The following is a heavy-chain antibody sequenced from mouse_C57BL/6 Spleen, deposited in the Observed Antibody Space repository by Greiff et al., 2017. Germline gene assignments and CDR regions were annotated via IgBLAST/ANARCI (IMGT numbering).Heavy chain of an antibody. CDR1: GYTFTSYG. CDR2: IYPRSGNT. CDR3: ARSEGNYLYYCDY. D-gene: IGHD2-1*01. Sequence: QVQLQQSGAELARPGASVKLSCKASGYTFTSYGISWVKQRTGQGLEWIGEIYPRSGNTYYNEKFKGKAALTADKSSSTAYMELRSLTSEDSAVYYCARSEGNYLYYCDYWGQGTTLTVSS. J-gene: IGHJ2*01. V-gene: IGHV1-81*01.